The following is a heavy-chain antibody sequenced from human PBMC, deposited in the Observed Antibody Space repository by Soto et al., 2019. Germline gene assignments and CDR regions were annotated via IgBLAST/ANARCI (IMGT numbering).Heavy chain of an antibody. CDR2: ISYDGSNK. J-gene: IGHJ6*02. CDR1: GFTFSSYG. Sequence: QVQLVESGGGVVQPGRSLRLSCAASGFTFSSYGMHWVRQAPGKGLEWVADISYDGSNKYYADSVKGRFTISRDNSKNTLYLQMNSLRAEDTAVYYCAKSQQLVQWARRGYYYYGMDVWGQGTTVTVSS. V-gene: IGHV3-30*18. D-gene: IGHD6-13*01. CDR3: AKSQQLVQWARRGYYYYGMDV.